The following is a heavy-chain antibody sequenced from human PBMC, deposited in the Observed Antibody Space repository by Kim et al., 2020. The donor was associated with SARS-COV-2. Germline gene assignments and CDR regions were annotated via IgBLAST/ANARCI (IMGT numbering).Heavy chain of an antibody. CDR3: AKDGYSVVAATFWNPYYFDY. CDR1: GFTFSSYG. CDR2: ISYDGSNK. V-gene: IGHV3-30*18. D-gene: IGHD2-15*01. J-gene: IGHJ4*02. Sequence: GGSLRLSCAASGFTFSSYGMHWVRQAPGKGLEWVAVISYDGSNKYYADSVKGRFTISRDNSKNTLYLQMNSLRAEDTAVYYCAKDGYSVVAATFWNPYYFDYWGQGTLVTVSS.